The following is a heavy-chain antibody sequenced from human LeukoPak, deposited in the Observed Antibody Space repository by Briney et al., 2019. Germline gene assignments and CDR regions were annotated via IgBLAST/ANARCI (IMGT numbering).Heavy chain of an antibody. CDR2: IYYSGST. Sequence: SETLSLTCTVSGGSISSHYWSWIRQPPGKGLEWIGYIYYSGSTNYNPSLKSRVTISLDTSKNQFSLKLSSVTAADTAVYHCARSAGGYFFDYWGQGTLVTVYS. D-gene: IGHD5-12*01. CDR1: GGSISSHY. J-gene: IGHJ4*02. CDR3: ARSAGGYFFDY. V-gene: IGHV4-59*11.